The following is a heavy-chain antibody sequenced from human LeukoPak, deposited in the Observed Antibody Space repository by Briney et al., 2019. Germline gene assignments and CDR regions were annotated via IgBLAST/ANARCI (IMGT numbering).Heavy chain of an antibody. V-gene: IGHV4-4*07. D-gene: IGHD5-18*01. Sequence: PSETLSLTYTVSGGSISSYYWSWLRQPAGKGLEWIGRIYTSGSTNYNPSHKSRVTIAVDRSKNQFSLKLSSVTAADTAVYYGARAAYSYSYGYGGYYYYYMDVWGKGTTVTVSS. CDR2: IYTSGST. CDR3: ARAAYSYSYGYGGYYYYYMDV. J-gene: IGHJ6*03. CDR1: GGSISSYY.